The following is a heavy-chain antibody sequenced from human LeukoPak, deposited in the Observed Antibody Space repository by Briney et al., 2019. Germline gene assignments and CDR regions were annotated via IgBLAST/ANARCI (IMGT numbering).Heavy chain of an antibody. CDR1: GGSISSSTYY. D-gene: IGHD2-21*02. J-gene: IGHJ6*03. CDR3: ANLVVTAPRSFYYYMDV. CDR2: ITYSGST. Sequence: SETLSLTCTVSGGSISSSTYYWGWIRQPPGKGLEWIGSITYSGSTYYNPSLKSRVTISVDTSKNQFSLKLSSVTAADTAVYYCANLVVTAPRSFYYYMDVWGKGTTVTVSS. V-gene: IGHV4-39*07.